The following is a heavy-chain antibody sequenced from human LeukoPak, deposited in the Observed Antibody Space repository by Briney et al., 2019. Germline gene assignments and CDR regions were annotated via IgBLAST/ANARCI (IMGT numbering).Heavy chain of an antibody. J-gene: IGHJ6*02. CDR1: GFTFSSYW. V-gene: IGHV3-7*03. CDR2: VNRDGSET. CDR3: ARNNGMDV. Sequence: GGSLRLSCAASGFTFSSYWMSWVRQAPGRGPEWVANVNRDGSETYYLDSVKGQFTISKDNAKNSLYLQMNGLRAEDTALYHCARNNGMDVWGQGTTVIVSS.